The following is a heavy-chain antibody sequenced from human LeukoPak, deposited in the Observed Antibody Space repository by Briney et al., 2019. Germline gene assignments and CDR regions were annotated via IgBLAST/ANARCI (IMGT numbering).Heavy chain of an antibody. V-gene: IGHV4-34*01. CDR2: INHSGST. J-gene: IGHJ4*02. D-gene: IGHD3-16*01. CDR1: GGSFSGYY. Sequence: SETLSLTCAVYGGSFSGYYWSWIRQPPGKGLEWIGEINHSGSTNYNPSLKSRVTISVDTSKNQFSLKLSSVTAADTAVYYCARLSPGGLLGAWGQGTLVTVSS. CDR3: ARLSPGGLLGA.